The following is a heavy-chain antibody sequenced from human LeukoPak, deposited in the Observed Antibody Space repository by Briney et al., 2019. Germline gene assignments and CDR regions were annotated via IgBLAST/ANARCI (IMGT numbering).Heavy chain of an antibody. Sequence: SETLSLTCTVSGYSISSGYYWGWIRQPPGKGLEWIGSIYHSGSTYYNPSLKSRVTISVDTSKNQFSLKLSSVTAADTAVYYCAREDSSGTPAYNWFDPWGQGTLVTVSS. J-gene: IGHJ5*02. V-gene: IGHV4-38-2*02. CDR1: GYSISSGYY. D-gene: IGHD2-2*01. CDR2: IYHSGST. CDR3: AREDSSGTPAYNWFDP.